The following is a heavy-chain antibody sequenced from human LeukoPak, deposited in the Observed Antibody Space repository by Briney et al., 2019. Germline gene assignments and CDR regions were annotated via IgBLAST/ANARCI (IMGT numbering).Heavy chain of an antibody. CDR1: GFTFSSYS. D-gene: IGHD3-3*01. J-gene: IGHJ4*02. CDR2: ISSSSSYI. Sequence: GGSLRLSCAASGFTFSSYSMNWVRQAPGKGLEWVSSISSSSSYIYYADSVKGRFTISRDNAKNSLYLQMNSLKAEDTAVYYCARGERITIFGVVILGRPFDYWGQGTLVTVSS. V-gene: IGHV3-21*01. CDR3: ARGERITIFGVVILGRPFDY.